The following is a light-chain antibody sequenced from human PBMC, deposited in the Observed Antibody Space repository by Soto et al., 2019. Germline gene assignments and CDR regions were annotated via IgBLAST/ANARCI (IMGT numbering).Light chain of an antibody. CDR2: EVS. V-gene: IGLV2-8*01. Sequence: QSALTQPPSASGSPGQSVTISCTGTSSDVGGYNFVSWYQQHPGNAPKLMIYEVSERPSGVPDRFSGSKSGNTASLTVSGRQAEDEADYYCSSYAGSNIVVFGGGTKLTVL. CDR3: SSYAGSNIVV. J-gene: IGLJ2*01. CDR1: SSDVGGYNF.